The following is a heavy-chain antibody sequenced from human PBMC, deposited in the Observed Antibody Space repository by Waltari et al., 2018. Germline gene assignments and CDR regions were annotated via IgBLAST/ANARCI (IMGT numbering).Heavy chain of an antibody. V-gene: IGHV7-4-1*02. CDR2: INTNTGNP. D-gene: IGHD1-26*01. CDR1: TFTSYA. J-gene: IGHJ4*02. CDR3: ARDRVGATTTLWDY. Sequence: TFTSYAMNWVRQAPGQGLEWMGWINTNTGNPTYAQGFTGRFVFSLDTSVSTAYLQISSLKAEDTAVYYCARDRVGATTTLWDYWGQGTLVTVSS.